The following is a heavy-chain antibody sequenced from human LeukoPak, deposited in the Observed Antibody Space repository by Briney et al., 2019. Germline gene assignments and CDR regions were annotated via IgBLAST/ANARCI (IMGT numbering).Heavy chain of an antibody. Sequence: GLEWVASINHNGNVNSYVDSVKGRFPISRDNAKNSLYLQMSNLRAEDTAVYFCARGGGLDVWGQGATVTVSS. V-gene: IGHV3-7*03. CDR2: INHNGNVN. D-gene: IGHD3-16*01. CDR3: ARGGGLDV. J-gene: IGHJ6*02.